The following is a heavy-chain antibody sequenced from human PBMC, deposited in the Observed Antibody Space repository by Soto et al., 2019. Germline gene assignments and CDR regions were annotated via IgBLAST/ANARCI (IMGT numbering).Heavy chain of an antibody. Sequence: QVQLVQSGAEVKKPGASVTVSCKTSGYTFSNYGINWVRQAPGQGLEWMGWISGYNGNTNYAQTVQGRVTMTTDTSTGTVYMELRSLKSDDTAIYSCSRFLMVGGWFDPNYYHGMDVWGQGTTVTVSS. CDR2: ISGYNGNT. CDR3: SRFLMVGGWFDPNYYHGMDV. CDR1: GYTFSNYG. D-gene: IGHD6-19*01. J-gene: IGHJ6*02. V-gene: IGHV1-18*01.